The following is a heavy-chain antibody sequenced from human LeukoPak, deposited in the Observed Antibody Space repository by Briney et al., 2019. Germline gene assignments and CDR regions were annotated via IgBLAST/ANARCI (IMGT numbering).Heavy chain of an antibody. CDR2: ISYDGTNN. CDR1: GFTFSSYG. Sequence: PGRSLRLSCAASGFTFSSYGMHWVRQAPGKGLEWVALISYDGTNNNYADSVKGRFTISRDNSKNTLYLQMNSLRAEDTAVYYCARDGFSSGYPYDAFDIWGQGTMVTVSS. V-gene: IGHV3-30*03. D-gene: IGHD3-22*01. J-gene: IGHJ3*02. CDR3: ARDGFSSGYPYDAFDI.